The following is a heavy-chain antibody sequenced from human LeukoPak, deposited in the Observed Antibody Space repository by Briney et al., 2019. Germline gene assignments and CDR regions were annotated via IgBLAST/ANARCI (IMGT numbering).Heavy chain of an antibody. V-gene: IGHV1-46*01. Sequence: ASVKVSCKASGYTFTSYYMHWVRQAPGQGLEWMGIINPSGGSTSYAQKFQGRVTMTRDMSTSTVYMELSSLRSEDTAVYYCAREAVEWELLYWGQGTLVTVSS. D-gene: IGHD1-26*01. CDR1: GYTFTSYY. CDR2: INPSGGST. J-gene: IGHJ4*02. CDR3: AREAVEWELLY.